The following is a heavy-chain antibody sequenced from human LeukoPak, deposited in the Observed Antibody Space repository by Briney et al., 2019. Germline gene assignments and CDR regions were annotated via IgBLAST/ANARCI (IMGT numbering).Heavy chain of an antibody. V-gene: IGHV3-7*01. CDR3: ARGRYSSRSGGYYFDI. Sequence: GGSLRLSCVVSGFTLSSDWMSWVRQAPGKGLEWVANIKRDGIEKYYVESVKGRFTISRDNAKNSLYLQMNSLRAEDTAVYYCARGRYSSRSGGYYFDIWGQGTLVTVSS. J-gene: IGHJ4*02. D-gene: IGHD2-2*01. CDR2: IKRDGIEK. CDR1: GFTLSSDW.